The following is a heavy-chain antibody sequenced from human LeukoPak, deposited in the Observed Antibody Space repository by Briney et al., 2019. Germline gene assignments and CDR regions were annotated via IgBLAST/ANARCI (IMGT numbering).Heavy chain of an antibody. V-gene: IGHV3-21*01. D-gene: IGHD3-3*01. J-gene: IGHJ4*02. CDR2: ISSSSSYI. CDR3: ARGTFWGGKPLSFLFDY. Sequence: PGGSLRLSCAASGFTFSSYSLNWVRQAPGKGLEWVSYISSSSSYIYYADSVKGRFTISRDNAKNSLYLQMNSLRAEDTAVYYCARGTFWGGKPLSFLFDYWGQGTLVTVPS. CDR1: GFTFSSYS.